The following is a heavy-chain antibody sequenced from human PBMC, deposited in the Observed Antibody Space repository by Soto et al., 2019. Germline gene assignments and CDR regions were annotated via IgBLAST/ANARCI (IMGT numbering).Heavy chain of an antibody. Sequence: SETLSLTCTVSGVFVRTGGNYWNWVRQRPGKGLEWIGFVSYIGDTYYNPSLQRRIAISLDTSKNQFSLKLTSVTAADTALYYCTRDLQYSESYAMDVWGQGTTVTVSS. D-gene: IGHD4-4*01. J-gene: IGHJ6*02. CDR1: GVFVRTGGNY. V-gene: IGHV4-31*03. CDR3: TRDLQYSESYAMDV. CDR2: VSYIGDT.